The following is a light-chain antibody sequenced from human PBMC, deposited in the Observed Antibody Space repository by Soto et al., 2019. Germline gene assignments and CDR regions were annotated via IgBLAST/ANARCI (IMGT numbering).Light chain of an antibody. J-gene: IGKJ2*01. V-gene: IGKV3-20*01. Sequence: EIELTQSPGTLSLSPGERATLSCRASQSVSRSQLAWYQQKTGQATRLLIYGVSSRSTGIPDRFGGSGSGTSFTLTISRLEPDDFAVYYCQQYSISYTFGQGTKLEIK. CDR1: QSVSRSQ. CDR3: QQYSISYT. CDR2: GVS.